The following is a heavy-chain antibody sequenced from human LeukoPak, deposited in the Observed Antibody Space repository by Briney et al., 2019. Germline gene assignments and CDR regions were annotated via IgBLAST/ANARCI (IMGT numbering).Heavy chain of an antibody. Sequence: ASVKVSCKASGYTFTSYDINWVRQATGQGLEWMGWMNPNSGNTGHAQKFQGRVTITRNTSISTAYMELSSLRSEDTAVYYCYTYYYDSSGSPDAFDIWGQGTMVTVSS. CDR3: YTYYYDSSGSPDAFDI. D-gene: IGHD3-22*01. V-gene: IGHV1-8*03. J-gene: IGHJ3*02. CDR1: GYTFTSYD. CDR2: MNPNSGNT.